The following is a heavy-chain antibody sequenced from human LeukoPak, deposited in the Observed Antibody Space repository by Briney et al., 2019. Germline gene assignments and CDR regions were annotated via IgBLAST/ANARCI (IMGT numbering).Heavy chain of an antibody. J-gene: IGHJ3*02. D-gene: IGHD5-24*01. Sequence: GGSLRLSCAASGFTFSSYSMNWVRQAPGKGLEWVSSISCRRSYIYYADSVRGRFTISRDNDKNTLYLQMHSLRAEDTPVYNWARETKRLENAFDIWGQGTMGSASS. CDR2: ISCRRSYI. CDR3: ARETKRLENAFDI. CDR1: GFTFSSYS. V-gene: IGHV3-21*01.